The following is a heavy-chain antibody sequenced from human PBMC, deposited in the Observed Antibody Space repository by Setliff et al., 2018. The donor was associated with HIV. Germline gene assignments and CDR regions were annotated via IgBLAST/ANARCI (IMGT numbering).Heavy chain of an antibody. CDR2: IVPIFGTE. Sequence: GASVKVSCKASGGSFSNYGISWVRQAPGQGLEWVGRIVPIFGTENYAQKFQGRVTITADKSTTTAYMDSNRLTSDDTAMYYCARGHSSSTNWFFDLWGRGTLVTVS. D-gene: IGHD6-6*01. CDR3: ARGHSSSTNWFFDL. V-gene: IGHV1-69*06. CDR1: GGSFSNYG. J-gene: IGHJ2*01.